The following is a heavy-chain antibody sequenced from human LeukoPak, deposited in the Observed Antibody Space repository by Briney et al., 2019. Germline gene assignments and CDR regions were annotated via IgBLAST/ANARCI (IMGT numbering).Heavy chain of an antibody. CDR2: ISSSSSYI. CDR3: ARRAGAYSHPYDY. V-gene: IGHV3-21*01. Sequence: GGSLRLSCAASGFTFSSYSMNSVRQAPGKGLGWVSSISSSSSYIYYADSVKGRFTISRDNAKNSLYLQMNSLRAEDTAVYYCARRAGAYSHPYDYWGQGTLVTVSS. J-gene: IGHJ4*02. CDR1: GFTFSSYS. D-gene: IGHD4/OR15-4a*01.